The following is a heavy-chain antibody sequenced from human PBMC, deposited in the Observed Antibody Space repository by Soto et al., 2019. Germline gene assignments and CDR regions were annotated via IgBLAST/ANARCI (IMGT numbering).Heavy chain of an antibody. CDR3: VREGPRKIVGAIDY. Sequence: QVHLVESGGGVVQPGKSLRISCAASGFSFRDFAMHWFRQAPGKGLEWLATIRRDGSYENYGDSVKDRFTISRDNFKNTLYLQMDSLRVEDTALYYCVREGPRKIVGAIDYWGQGTLVTVSS. J-gene: IGHJ4*02. CDR1: GFSFRDFA. CDR2: IRRDGSYE. V-gene: IGHV3-33*01. D-gene: IGHD1-26*01.